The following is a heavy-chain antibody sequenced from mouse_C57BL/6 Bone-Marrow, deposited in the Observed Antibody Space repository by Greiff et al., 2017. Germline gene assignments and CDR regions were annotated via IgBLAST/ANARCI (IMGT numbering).Heavy chain of an antibody. CDR3: ARHWAYDYDGDY. V-gene: IGHV5-6*01. CDR1: GFTFSSYG. J-gene: IGHJ2*01. D-gene: IGHD2-4*01. CDR2: ISSGGSYT. Sequence: EVKLVESGGDLVKPGGSLKLSCAASGFTFSSYGMSWVRQTPDKRLEWVATISSGGSYTYYPDSVKGRFTISRDNAKNTLYLQMSSLKSEDTAMYYCARHWAYDYDGDYWGQGTTLTVSS.